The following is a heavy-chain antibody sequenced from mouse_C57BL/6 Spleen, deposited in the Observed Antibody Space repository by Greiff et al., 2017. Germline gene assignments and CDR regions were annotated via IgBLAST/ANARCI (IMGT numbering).Heavy chain of an antibody. J-gene: IGHJ4*01. Sequence: QVQLQQSGAELVKPGASVKISCKASGYAFSSYWMNWVKQRPGKGLEWIGQIYPGDGDTNYNGKFKGKATLTADKSSSTAYMQLSSLTSEDSAVYFCAREIYYYGSSYVEYYAMDYWGQGTSVTVSS. D-gene: IGHD1-1*01. V-gene: IGHV1-80*01. CDR3: AREIYYYGSSYVEYYAMDY. CDR1: GYAFSSYW. CDR2: IYPGDGDT.